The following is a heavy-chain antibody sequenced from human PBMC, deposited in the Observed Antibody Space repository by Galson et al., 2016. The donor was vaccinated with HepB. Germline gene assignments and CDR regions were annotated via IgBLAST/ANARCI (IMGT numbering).Heavy chain of an antibody. CDR3: AKGKGIVATTFDY. J-gene: IGHJ4*02. D-gene: IGHD5-12*01. Sequence: SLRLSCAASGSTFSSYGMHWVRQAPGKGLEWVAVISYDGSNKYYADSVKGRFTISRDNSKNTLYLQMNSLRAYDTAVYSCAKGKGIVATTFDYWGQGTLVTVSS. CDR1: GSTFSSYG. CDR2: ISYDGSNK. V-gene: IGHV3-30*18.